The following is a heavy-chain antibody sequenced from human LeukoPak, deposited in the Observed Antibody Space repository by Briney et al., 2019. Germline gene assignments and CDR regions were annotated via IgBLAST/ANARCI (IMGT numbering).Heavy chain of an antibody. CDR1: GGSLTNYY. Sequence: SETLSLTCTVSGGSLTNYYWSWVRQSPEGGLEWMGFIYYSGRTYYNPSLKGRATISVDTSKNQFSLSLNSVTAADTAAYYCVGESDWLFDHWGPGTLVTVSS. D-gene: IGHD3-9*01. J-gene: IGHJ4*02. V-gene: IGHV4-59*01. CDR3: VGESDWLFDH. CDR2: IYYSGRT.